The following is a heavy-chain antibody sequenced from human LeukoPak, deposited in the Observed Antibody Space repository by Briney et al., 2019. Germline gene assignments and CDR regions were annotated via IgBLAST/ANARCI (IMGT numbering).Heavy chain of an antibody. Sequence: KPGGSLRLSCAASEFTVSVNYMSWVRQAPGKVLEWVSYISSSGSTIYYADSVRGRFTISRDNAKNSLYLQMNSLRAEDTAVYYCAREAVRSFDYWGRGTLVTVSS. CDR3: AREAVRSFDY. CDR2: ISSSGSTI. CDR1: EFTVSVNY. J-gene: IGHJ4*02. V-gene: IGHV3-11*04. D-gene: IGHD3-10*01.